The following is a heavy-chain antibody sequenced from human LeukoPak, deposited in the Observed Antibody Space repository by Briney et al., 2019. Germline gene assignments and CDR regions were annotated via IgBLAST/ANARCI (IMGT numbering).Heavy chain of an antibody. J-gene: IGHJ4*02. CDR2: ISYDENNK. CDR3: AKGGKWDVTPFDY. CDR1: GFTFSSHG. V-gene: IGHV3-30*18. D-gene: IGHD1-26*01. Sequence: PGRSLRLSCAASGFTFSSHGMHWVRQAPGKGLEWVAVISYDENNKYYADSVKGRFTISRDSSKNTVYLQVNSLRAEDTAVYYCAKGGKWDVTPFDYWGQGTLVTVSS.